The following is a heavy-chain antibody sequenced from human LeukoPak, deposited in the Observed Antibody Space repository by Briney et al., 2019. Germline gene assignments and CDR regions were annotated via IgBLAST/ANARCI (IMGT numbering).Heavy chain of an antibody. J-gene: IGHJ4*02. Sequence: PSETLSLTCTVSDGSISSSYWSWIRQPAGKGLEWIGRIYTSGSTNYNPSLKSRVTISVDKSKNQFSLKLSSVTAADTAVYYCARGGLAARPGYFDYWGQGTLVTVSS. CDR1: DGSISSSY. CDR2: IYTSGST. D-gene: IGHD6-6*01. CDR3: ARGGLAARPGYFDY. V-gene: IGHV4-4*07.